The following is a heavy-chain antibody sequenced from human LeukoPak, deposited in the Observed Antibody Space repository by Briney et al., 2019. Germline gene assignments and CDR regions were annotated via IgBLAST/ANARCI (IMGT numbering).Heavy chain of an antibody. CDR3: ARDHRNQIYGNYYDSSGYTQIYYYYGMDV. Sequence: GRSLRLSCAASGFPFSSYAMHWVRQAPVKGLEWVAVISYDGSNKLYADSVKGRFTISRDNSKNTLYLQMNSLRAEDTAVYYCARDHRNQIYGNYYDSSGYTQIYYYYGMDVWGQGTTVTVSS. V-gene: IGHV3-30-3*01. CDR1: GFPFSSYA. D-gene: IGHD3-22*01. J-gene: IGHJ6*02. CDR2: ISYDGSNK.